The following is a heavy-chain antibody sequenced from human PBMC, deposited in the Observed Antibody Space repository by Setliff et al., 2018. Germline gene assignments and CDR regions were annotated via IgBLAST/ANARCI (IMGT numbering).Heavy chain of an antibody. CDR3: ARLPNFWSGYFDY. J-gene: IGHJ4*02. CDR1: GGSISSGTYY. Sequence: PSETLSLTCTVSGGSISSGTYYWSYWTWIRQPAGKGLEWIGHIYTGGSTNYNPSLKSRVTMSVDTSKNQFSLRLSSVTAADTAVYYCARLPNFWSGYFDYWGQGTLVTVSS. V-gene: IGHV4-61*09. D-gene: IGHD3-3*01. CDR2: IYTGGST.